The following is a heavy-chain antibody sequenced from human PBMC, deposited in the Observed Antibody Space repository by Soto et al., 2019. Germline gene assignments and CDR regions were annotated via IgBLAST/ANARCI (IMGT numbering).Heavy chain of an antibody. D-gene: IGHD3-22*01. CDR1: GFTFSTYS. CDR3: ARGGPYYYYSRYFDY. Sequence: EVQLVESGGGLVQPGGSLRLSCAASGFTFSTYSMNWVRQAPGKGLEWASYMSPSSSTIYYADSVKGRFTISRDNAKNSLYLQMNSLRDEDTAVYYCARGGPYYYYSRYFDYWGQGTLVTVSS. J-gene: IGHJ4*02. V-gene: IGHV3-48*02. CDR2: MSPSSSTI.